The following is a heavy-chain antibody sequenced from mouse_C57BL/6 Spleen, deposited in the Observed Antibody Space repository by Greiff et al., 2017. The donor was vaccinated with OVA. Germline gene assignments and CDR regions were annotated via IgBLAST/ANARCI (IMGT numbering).Heavy chain of an antibody. CDR1: GYTFTSYW. CDR3: AIWPFITTVVEAFDY. J-gene: IGHJ2*01. V-gene: IGHV1-74*01. Sequence: VQLQQPGAELVKPGASVKVSCKASGYTFTSYWMHWVKQRPGQGLEWIGRIHPSDSDTNYNQKFKGKATLTVDNSSSTAYMQLSSLTSEDSAVLYCAIWPFITTVVEAFDYWGQGTTLTVSS. D-gene: IGHD1-1*01. CDR2: IHPSDSDT.